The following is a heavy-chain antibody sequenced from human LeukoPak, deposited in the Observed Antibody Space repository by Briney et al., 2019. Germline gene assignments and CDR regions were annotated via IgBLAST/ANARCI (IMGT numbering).Heavy chain of an antibody. CDR2: INPNSGGT. D-gene: IGHD5-18*01. Sequence: ASVKVSCKASGYTFTGYYMHWVRQAPGQGLEWMGWINPNSGGTNYAQKFQGRVTMTRDTSISTAYVELSRLRSDDTAVYYCARDTAMVTYWFDPWGQGTPVTVSS. V-gene: IGHV1-2*02. CDR3: ARDTAMVTYWFDP. J-gene: IGHJ5*02. CDR1: GYTFTGYY.